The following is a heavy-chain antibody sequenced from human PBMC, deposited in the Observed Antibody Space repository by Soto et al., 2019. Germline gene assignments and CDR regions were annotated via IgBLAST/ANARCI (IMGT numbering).Heavy chain of an antibody. CDR2: IYHSGST. CDR3: ARGSGSYSDFDY. Sequence: SETLSLTCAVSGGSISSGGYSWSWIRQPPGKGLEWIGYIYHSGSTYYNPSLKSRVTISVDRSKNQFSLKLSSVTAADTAVYYCARGSGSYSDFDYWGQGTLVTVSS. D-gene: IGHD1-26*01. J-gene: IGHJ4*02. V-gene: IGHV4-30-2*01. CDR1: GGSISSGGYS.